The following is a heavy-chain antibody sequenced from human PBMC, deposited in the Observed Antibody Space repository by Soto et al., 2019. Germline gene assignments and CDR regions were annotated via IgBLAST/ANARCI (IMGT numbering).Heavy chain of an antibody. J-gene: IGHJ6*03. CDR3: ARINSGYGRYYYMDV. CDR2: INHSGST. V-gene: IGHV4-34*01. CDR1: GGSFSGYY. Sequence: PSETLSLTCAVYGGSFSGYYWSWIRQPPGKGLEWIGEINHSGSTNYNPSLKSRVTISVDTSKNQFSLKLSSVTAADTAVYYCARINSGYGRYYYMDVWGKGTTVTVSS. D-gene: IGHD5-12*01.